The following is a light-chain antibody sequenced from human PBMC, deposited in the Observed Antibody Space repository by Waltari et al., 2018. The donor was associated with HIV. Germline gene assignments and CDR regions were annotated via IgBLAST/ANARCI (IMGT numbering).Light chain of an antibody. CDR3: DAWDNSLSGRV. CDR1: RSNIGNND. V-gene: IGLV1-47*01. CDR2: RNN. Sequence: QSVLTQPPSASGTPGQRVTISCSGSRSNIGNNDVYWFQHLPGTAPQLLIDRNNQRPSGVPDRFTGSKSGTSASLAISGLRSEDEADYYCDAWDNSLSGRVFGGGTKLTVL. J-gene: IGLJ3*02.